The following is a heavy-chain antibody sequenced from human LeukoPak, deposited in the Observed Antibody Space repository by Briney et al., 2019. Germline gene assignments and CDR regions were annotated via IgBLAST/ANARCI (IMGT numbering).Heavy chain of an antibody. CDR1: GFTFSSDA. D-gene: IGHD6-19*01. J-gene: IGHJ4*02. CDR2: ISYDGSNE. Sequence: GGSLRLSCAASGFTFSSDAMHWVRQAPGKGLEWVAIISYDGSNEHYADSVKGRFTISRDNSKSTLDLQMNSLRAEDTAMYYCARSTYSSGYPLDYWGQGTLVTVSS. V-gene: IGHV3-30-3*01. CDR3: ARSTYSSGYPLDY.